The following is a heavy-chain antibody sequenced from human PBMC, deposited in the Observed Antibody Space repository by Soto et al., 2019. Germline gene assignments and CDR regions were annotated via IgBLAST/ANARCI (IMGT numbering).Heavy chain of an antibody. D-gene: IGHD5-18*01. J-gene: IGHJ5*02. CDR2: INSDGTST. CDR1: GFTSSYF. CDR3: AIGPHGYSNGES. V-gene: IGHV3-74*01. Sequence: EVQLVESGGGLVQPGGSLRLSCAAFGFTSSYFHWVRQPPGKGLVWVSRINSDGTSTSYADSVKGRFTISRDNAKNTLYLNMDSLRAEDTAVYYCAIGPHGYSNGESWGQVTLVTVSS.